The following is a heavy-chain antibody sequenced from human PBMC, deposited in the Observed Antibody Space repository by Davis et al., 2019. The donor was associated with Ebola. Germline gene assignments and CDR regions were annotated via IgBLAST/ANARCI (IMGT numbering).Heavy chain of an antibody. V-gene: IGHV4-59*01. CDR1: GGSISSYY. CDR3: ARDLRSIGPYYYYMDV. J-gene: IGHJ6*03. CDR2: IYYTGST. Sequence: PSETLSLTCTVSGGSISSYYWSWIRQPPGKGLEWIGYIYYTGSTKYNPSLKSRVTISVDTSKNQFSLKLSSVTAADTAVYYCARDLRSIGPYYYYMDVWGKGTTVTVSS.